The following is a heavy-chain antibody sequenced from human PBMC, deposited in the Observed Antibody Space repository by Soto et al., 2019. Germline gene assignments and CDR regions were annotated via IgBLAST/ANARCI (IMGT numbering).Heavy chain of an antibody. D-gene: IGHD3-22*01. CDR3: ARGHVTYYYDSSGQYQIDY. V-gene: IGHV3-23*01. J-gene: IGHJ4*02. CDR2: ISGSGGSP. Sequence: GGSLRLSCAAAGFSFSTYTMSWVRRAPGKGLEWVSAISGSGGSPSYADSVQGRFTISRDNSKNTLYLQMNSLRAEDTAVYYCARGHVTYYYDSSGQYQIDYWGQGTLVTVSS. CDR1: GFSFSTYT.